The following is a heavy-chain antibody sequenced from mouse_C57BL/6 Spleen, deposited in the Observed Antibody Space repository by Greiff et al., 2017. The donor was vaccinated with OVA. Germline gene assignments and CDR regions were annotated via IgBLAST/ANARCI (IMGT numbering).Heavy chain of an antibody. J-gene: IGHJ1*03. Sequence: VQLHQSGAELVRPGTSVKVSCKASGYAFTNYLIEWVKQRPGQGLEWIGVINPGSGGTNYNEKFKGKATLTADKSSSTAYMQLSSLTSEDSAVYFCARDYGSHWYFDVWGTGTTVTVSS. CDR2: INPGSGGT. V-gene: IGHV1-54*01. CDR3: ARDYGSHWYFDV. CDR1: GYAFTNYL. D-gene: IGHD1-1*01.